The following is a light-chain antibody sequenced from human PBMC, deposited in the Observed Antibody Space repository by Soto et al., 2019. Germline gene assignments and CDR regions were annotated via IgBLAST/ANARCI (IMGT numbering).Light chain of an antibody. CDR3: QHGYVAPYS. CDR1: QDINVY. CDR2: SAS. V-gene: IGKV1-39*01. J-gene: IGKJ2*03. Sequence: DIQMNQSPSSVSASIGDTVTITCRASQDINVYLNWYQQKPGEVPKLLIYSASTLHSGVPSRFTGSGSETDFTLTIRSLQPEDFATYYCQHGYVAPYSFGQGTKVDI.